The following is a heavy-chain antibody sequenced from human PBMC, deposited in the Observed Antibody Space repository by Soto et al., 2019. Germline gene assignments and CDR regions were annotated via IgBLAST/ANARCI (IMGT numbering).Heavy chain of an antibody. D-gene: IGHD3-10*01. CDR2: ISGSGRNT. J-gene: IGHJ3*02. Sequence: EVQLLESGGGLAQPGGSLRLSCAASGFTFMTYAMTWVRQAPGKGLEWVASISGSGRNTYYADSVKGRLTISRDNSKKTLYLQINRLGAEDTDVYYGATRGRSSWTYPDAFDMWGQGTMVIVSS. CDR1: GFTFMTYA. CDR3: ATRGRSSWTYPDAFDM. V-gene: IGHV3-23*01.